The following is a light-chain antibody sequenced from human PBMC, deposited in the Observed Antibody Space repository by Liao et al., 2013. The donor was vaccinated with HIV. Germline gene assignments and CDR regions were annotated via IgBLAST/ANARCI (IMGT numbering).Light chain of an antibody. CDR2: KDS. Sequence: SYELTQPPSVSVSLGQMARITCSGEALPKKYAYWYQRKPGQAPVLVMYKDSERPSEIPERFSGSSSGTIVTLTISGVQAEDEADYHCQSADSSGTFWVFGGGTKLTVL. CDR1: ALPKKY. CDR3: QSADSSGTFWV. J-gene: IGLJ3*02. V-gene: IGLV3-16*01.